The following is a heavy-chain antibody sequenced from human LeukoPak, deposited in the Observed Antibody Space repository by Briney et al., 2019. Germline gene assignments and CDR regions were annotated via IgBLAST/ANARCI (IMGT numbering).Heavy chain of an antibody. D-gene: IGHD3-3*01. Sequence: ASVKVSCKASGYTFTSYGISWVRQAPGQGLEWMGWISAYNGNTNYAQKLQGRVTMTTDTSTSTAYMELRSLRSDDTAVYYCARDRPYYDFWSGRENNWFDPWGQGTLVTVSS. V-gene: IGHV1-18*01. CDR1: GYTFTSYG. J-gene: IGHJ5*02. CDR2: ISAYNGNT. CDR3: ARDRPYYDFWSGRENNWFDP.